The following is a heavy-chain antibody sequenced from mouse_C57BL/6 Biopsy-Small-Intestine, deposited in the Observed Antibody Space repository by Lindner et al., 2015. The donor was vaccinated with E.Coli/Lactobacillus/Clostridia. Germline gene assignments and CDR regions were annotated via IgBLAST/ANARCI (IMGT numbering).Heavy chain of an antibody. J-gene: IGHJ2*01. CDR2: INPSTGGT. D-gene: IGHD1-1*01. V-gene: IGHV1-42*01. CDR3: ARSYYDNLDY. Sequence: VQLQESGPELVKPGASVKISCKASGYSFTGYYMNWVKQSPEKSLEWIGEINPSTGGTSYNQKFKGKATLTVDKSSSTAYMQLKSLTSEDSAVFYCARSYYDNLDYWGQGTTLTVSS. CDR1: GYSFTGYY.